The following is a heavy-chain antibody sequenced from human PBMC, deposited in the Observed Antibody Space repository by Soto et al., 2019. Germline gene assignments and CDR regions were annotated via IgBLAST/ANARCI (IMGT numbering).Heavy chain of an antibody. CDR2: INPSGGST. CDR1: GYTFTSYY. CDR3: ARYGSGDSREYYYYMDV. D-gene: IGHD3-10*01. Sequence: ASVKVSCKASGYTFTSYYMHWVRQAPGQGLEWMGIINPSGGSTSYAQKFQGRVTMTRDTSTSTVYMELSSLRSEDTAVYYCARYGSGDSREYYYYMDVWGKGTTVTVSS. V-gene: IGHV1-46*01. J-gene: IGHJ6*03.